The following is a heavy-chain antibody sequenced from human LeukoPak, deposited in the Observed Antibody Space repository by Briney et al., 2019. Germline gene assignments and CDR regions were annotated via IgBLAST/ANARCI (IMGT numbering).Heavy chain of an antibody. D-gene: IGHD2-2*01. J-gene: IGHJ4*02. CDR3: AFYCSSTSCYLGNDY. Sequence: GASVKVSCKASGYTFTGYYMHWVRQAPGQGLEWMGWINPNSGGTNYAQKFQGRVTMTRDTSISTAYMELSRLRSGDTAVYYCAFYCSSTSCYLGNDYWGQGTLVPVSS. V-gene: IGHV1-2*02. CDR1: GYTFTGYY. CDR2: INPNSGGT.